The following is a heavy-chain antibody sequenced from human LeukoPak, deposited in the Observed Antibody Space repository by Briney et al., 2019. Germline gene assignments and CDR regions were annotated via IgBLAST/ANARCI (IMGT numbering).Heavy chain of an antibody. CDR1: SGSISSYY. D-gene: IGHD6-13*01. Sequence: PSETLSLTCTVSSGSISSYYWSWIRQPPGKGLEWIGEINHSGSTNYNPSLKSRVTISVDTSKNQFSLKLSSVTAADTAVYYCASISIAAARKAFDIWGQGTMVTVSS. V-gene: IGHV4-34*01. J-gene: IGHJ3*02. CDR3: ASISIAAARKAFDI. CDR2: INHSGST.